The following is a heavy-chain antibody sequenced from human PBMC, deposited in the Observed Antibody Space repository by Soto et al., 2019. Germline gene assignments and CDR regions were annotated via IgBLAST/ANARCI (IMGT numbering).Heavy chain of an antibody. CDR2: INAANGNT. V-gene: IGHV1-3*01. CDR1: GYIFTNYA. D-gene: IGHD5-18*01. CDR3: NNLIRGFSYSPY. Sequence: ASVKVSCKASGYIFTNYAMHLVRQAPGQRLEWMGWINAANGNTKYSQKFQGRVTITTDTSASTAYMELNSLITEDTAVYYCNNLIRGFSYSPYWGQGTLVTVSS. J-gene: IGHJ4*02.